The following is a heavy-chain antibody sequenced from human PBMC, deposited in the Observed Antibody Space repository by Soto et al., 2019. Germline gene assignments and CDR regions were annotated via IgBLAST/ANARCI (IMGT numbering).Heavy chain of an antibody. CDR3: AGTISLQWYYMDV. J-gene: IGHJ6*03. CDR2: TYYRSRWYN. V-gene: IGHV6-1*01. D-gene: IGHD1-7*01. CDR1: GDSVSSNSAA. Sequence: PSQTLSLTCAISGDSVSSNSAAWNWVRQSSSRGLEWLGRTYYRSRWYNDYAVSVRSRITVNPDTSKNQFSLHPNSVTPVDTALYYCAGTISLQWYYMDVWDKGTTVTVSS.